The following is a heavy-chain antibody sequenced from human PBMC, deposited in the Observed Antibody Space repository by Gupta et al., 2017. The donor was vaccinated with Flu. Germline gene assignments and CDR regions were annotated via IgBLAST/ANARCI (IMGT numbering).Heavy chain of an antibody. CDR1: TTNS. J-gene: IGHJ4*02. Sequence: TTNSINGLRQAPGQGLEWRGWTTTHTGNPTYAQGFTGRFVFSLDTSVSTAYMQITSLKAEDTAVYYGARDASSINFDYWGQGTLVTVSS. V-gene: IGHV7-4-1*02. CDR3: ARDASSINFDY. CDR2: TTTHTGNP.